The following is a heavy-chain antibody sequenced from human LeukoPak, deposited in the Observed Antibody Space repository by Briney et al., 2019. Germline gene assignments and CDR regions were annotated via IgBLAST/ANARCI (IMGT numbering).Heavy chain of an antibody. CDR3: ARQPGRTNGWSNFDY. J-gene: IGHJ4*02. D-gene: IGHD6-19*01. V-gene: IGHV4-59*13. Sequence: SETLSLTCTVSGGSISGYYWNWIRQPAGKGLEWIGYIYYSGSTNYNPSLKSRVTISGDTSKNQFSLKLSSVTAADTAVYYCARQPGRTNGWSNFDYWGQGTLVTVST. CDR1: GGSISGYY. CDR2: IYYSGST.